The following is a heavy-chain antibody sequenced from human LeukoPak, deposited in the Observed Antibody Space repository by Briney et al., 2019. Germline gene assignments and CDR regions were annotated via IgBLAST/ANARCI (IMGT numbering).Heavy chain of an antibody. D-gene: IGHD4-17*01. CDR1: GFTFNNYA. CDR3: AKGNGDYYYYYYMDV. Sequence: GGSLRLSCATSGFTFNNYAMSWVRQAPGKGLEWVSAISGSGGSTYYADSVKGRFTISRDNSKNTLYLQMNSLRAEDTAVYYCAKGNGDYYYYYYMDVWGKGTTVTISS. V-gene: IGHV3-23*01. CDR2: ISGSGGST. J-gene: IGHJ6*03.